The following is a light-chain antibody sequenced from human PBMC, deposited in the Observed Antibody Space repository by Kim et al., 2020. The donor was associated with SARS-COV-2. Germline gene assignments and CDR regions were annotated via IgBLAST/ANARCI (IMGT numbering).Light chain of an antibody. CDR1: NSDVGAYNY. CDR2: DVS. Sequence: QSALTQPASVSGSPGQSITISCTGTNSDVGAYNYVSWYQQFPDKAPTLLTFDVSKRPSGVSNRFSGSKSGNTASLTISGVQAEDEADYYCAAYTTSDTLVFGGGTQLTV. J-gene: IGLJ2*01. CDR3: AAYTTSDTLV. V-gene: IGLV2-14*03.